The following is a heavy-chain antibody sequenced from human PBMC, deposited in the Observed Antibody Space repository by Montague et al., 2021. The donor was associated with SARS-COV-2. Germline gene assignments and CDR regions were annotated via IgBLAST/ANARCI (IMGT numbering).Heavy chain of an antibody. Sequence: SETLSLTCSVSGGSISTYYWSWIRQPPGKGLEWIGYIYYSGSTNYNPSLKSRVTISIDTSKNQFSLELSSVTAADMAVYYCASPGGYCTGGSCRYVYWGQGTLVTVSS. CDR3: ASPGGYCTGGSCRYVY. CDR2: IYYSGST. V-gene: IGHV4-59*01. CDR1: GGSISTYY. D-gene: IGHD2-15*01. J-gene: IGHJ4*02.